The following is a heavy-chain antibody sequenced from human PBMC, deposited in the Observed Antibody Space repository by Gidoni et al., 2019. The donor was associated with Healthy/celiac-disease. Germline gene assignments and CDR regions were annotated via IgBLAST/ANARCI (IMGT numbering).Heavy chain of an antibody. J-gene: IGHJ5*02. D-gene: IGHD3-3*01. CDR1: GYTFTSYG. CDR3: ARVDRDYDFWSGYYWAGSWFDP. CDR2: ISAYNGNT. V-gene: IGHV1-18*01. Sequence: QVQLVQSGAEVKKPGASVKVSCKASGYTFTSYGISWVRQAPGQGLEWMGWISAYNGNTNYAQKLQGRVTMTTDTSTSTAYMELRSLRSDDTAVYYCARVDRDYDFWSGYYWAGSWFDPWGQGTLVTVSS.